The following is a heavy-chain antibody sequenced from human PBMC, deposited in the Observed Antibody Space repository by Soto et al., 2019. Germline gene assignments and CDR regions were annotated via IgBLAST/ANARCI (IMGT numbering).Heavy chain of an antibody. CDR3: ARHSPTLTIFGVAIIPDFDY. V-gene: IGHV4-39*01. CDR2: IYYSGST. Sequence: SETLSLTCTVSGGSISSSSYYWGWIRQPPGKGLEWIGSIYYSGSTYYNPSLKSRVTISVDTSKNQFSLKLSSVTAADTAVYYCARHSPTLTIFGVAIIPDFDYWGQGTLVTVSS. J-gene: IGHJ4*02. CDR1: GGSISSSSYY. D-gene: IGHD3-3*01.